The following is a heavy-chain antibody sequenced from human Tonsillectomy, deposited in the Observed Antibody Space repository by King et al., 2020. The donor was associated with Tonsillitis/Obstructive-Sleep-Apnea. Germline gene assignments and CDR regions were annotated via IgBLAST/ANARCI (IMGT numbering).Heavy chain of an antibody. J-gene: IGHJ3*02. Sequence: EVQLVESGGGLVQPGGSLRLSCAASGVTFSSYSMNWVRQAPGKGLEWVSYISISTSTIYYADSVRGRFTISRDNAKNSLYLQMNSLGDEDTAVYYCARDHRFAFDIWGQGTMVTVSS. CDR2: ISISTSTI. V-gene: IGHV3-48*02. CDR1: GVTFSSYS. CDR3: ARDHRFAFDI.